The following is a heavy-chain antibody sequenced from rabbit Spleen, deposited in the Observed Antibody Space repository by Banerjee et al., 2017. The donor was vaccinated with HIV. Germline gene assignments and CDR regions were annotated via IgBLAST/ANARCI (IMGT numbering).Heavy chain of an antibody. Sequence: QEQLVESGGGLVQPEGSLKLSCTASGFDFSNKAVMCWVRQAPGKGPEWIACIFAGSSGNTYYASWAKGRFTISKTSPTTVTLQMTSLTAADTATYFCASGADYAYGGYDLWGPGTLVTVS. CDR2: IFAGSSGNT. V-gene: IGHV1S45*01. CDR3: ASGADYAYGGYDL. D-gene: IGHD6-1*01. CDR1: GFDFSNKAV. J-gene: IGHJ6*01.